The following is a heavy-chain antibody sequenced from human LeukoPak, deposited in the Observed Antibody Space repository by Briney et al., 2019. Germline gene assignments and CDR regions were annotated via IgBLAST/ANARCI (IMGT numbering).Heavy chain of an antibody. CDR1: GDSISTSSYY. CDR2: IFYSGST. CDR3: ARRPSRIGTTGPPDYYFDY. J-gene: IGHJ4*02. Sequence: SETLSLTCTVSGDSISTSSYYWGWPRQPPGTGLEWIGSIFYSGSTYYNLSLKSRVTISVDTSKNQFSLKLTSVTAADTAVYYCARRPSRIGTTGPPDYYFDYWGQGTLVTVSS. V-gene: IGHV4-39*01. D-gene: IGHD6-13*01.